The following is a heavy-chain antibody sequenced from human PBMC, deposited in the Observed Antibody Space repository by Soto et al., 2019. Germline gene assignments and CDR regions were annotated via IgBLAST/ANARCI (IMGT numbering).Heavy chain of an antibody. CDR1: GYTFTTYG. J-gene: IGHJ6*02. V-gene: IGHV1-18*01. CDR2: INTHNGNT. D-gene: IGHD3-16*01. Sequence: GASVKVSCKASGYTFTTYGISWVRQAPGQGLEWLGWINTHNGNTNYAQNLQGRVIMTADTSTSTAYMELRSLRSDDTAIYYCTREGSAPDYYYGMDAWGQGTTVTGSS. CDR3: TREGSAPDYYYGMDA.